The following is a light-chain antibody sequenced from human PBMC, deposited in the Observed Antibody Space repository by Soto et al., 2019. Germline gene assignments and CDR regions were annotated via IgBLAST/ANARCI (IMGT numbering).Light chain of an antibody. CDR3: QQYGSSQWT. CDR2: GAS. Sequence: DSVLTQSPGTLSLSPGERATLSCRASQSVSSSYLAWYQQKPGQAPRLLIYGASSRATGIPDRFSGSGAGTDFTLTISRLEPDDFAVYYCQQYGSSQWTFGQGTKVEIK. V-gene: IGKV3-20*01. CDR1: QSVSSSY. J-gene: IGKJ1*01.